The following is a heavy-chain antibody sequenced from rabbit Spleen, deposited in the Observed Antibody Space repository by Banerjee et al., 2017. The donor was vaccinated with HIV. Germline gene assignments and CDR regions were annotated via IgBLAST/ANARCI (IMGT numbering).Heavy chain of an antibody. J-gene: IGHJ6*01. CDR1: GFDFSSSYY. CDR2: IAGSSSGFT. V-gene: IGHV1S40*01. Sequence: QSLEESGGDLVKPGASLTLTCKASGFDFSSSYYMFWVRQAPGKGLEWISCIAGSSSGFTYSATWATGRFTISKTSSTTVTLQMTSLTVADTATYFCARDTGTSFSSYGMDLWGPGTLVTVS. D-gene: IGHD7-1*01. CDR3: ARDTGTSFSSYGMDL.